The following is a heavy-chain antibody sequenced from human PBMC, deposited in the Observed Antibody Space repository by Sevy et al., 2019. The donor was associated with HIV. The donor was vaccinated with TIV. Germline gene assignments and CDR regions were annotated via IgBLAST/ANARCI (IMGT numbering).Heavy chain of an antibody. CDR2: IKQDMSEK. D-gene: IGHD3-22*01. Sequence: GGSLRLSCAASGFTFSSYWMTWVRQAPGKGLEWVANIKQDMSEKYDGDSVNGRFTISRDNARNSLYLQMESLRAEDTAVYYCARAQQVTMLVVIGGLYFDFWGQGTLVTVSS. V-gene: IGHV3-7*01. J-gene: IGHJ4*02. CDR1: GFTFSSYW. CDR3: ARAQQVTMLVVIGGLYFDF.